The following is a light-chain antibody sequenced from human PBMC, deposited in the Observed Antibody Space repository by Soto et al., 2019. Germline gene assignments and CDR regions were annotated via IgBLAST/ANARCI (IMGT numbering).Light chain of an antibody. V-gene: IGKV1-39*01. CDR3: QQSYSKWT. CDR2: AAS. CDR1: ESVSSY. Sequence: DIQMTQSPSSLSASVGDRVTITCRAKESVSSYVNWYQQKPGKAPKLLIYAASSLQSGVTARFSGSGSVTDFTLTISGLQPEDFATYYCQQSYSKWTFGKGTKVEIK. J-gene: IGKJ1*01.